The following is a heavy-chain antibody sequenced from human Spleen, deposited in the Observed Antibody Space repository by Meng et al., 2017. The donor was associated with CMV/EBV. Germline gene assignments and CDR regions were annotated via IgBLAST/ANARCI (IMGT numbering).Heavy chain of an antibody. Sequence: ASVKVSCKASGYNFTGYYMHWVRQAPGQGLEWMGWINPNSGGTSYAQKLQGRVTMTGDTSITTAYLELSRLRSDDMAVYYCARDLRYYESSGPIDYWGQGTLVTVSS. D-gene: IGHD3-22*01. CDR1: GYNFTGYY. J-gene: IGHJ4*02. CDR2: INPNSGGT. V-gene: IGHV1-2*02. CDR3: ARDLRYYESSGPIDY.